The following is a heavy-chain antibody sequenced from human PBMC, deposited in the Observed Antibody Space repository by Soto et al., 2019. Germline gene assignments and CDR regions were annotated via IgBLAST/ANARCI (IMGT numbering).Heavy chain of an antibody. Sequence: SETLSLTCTVSGGSISSYYWSWIRQPPGKGLEWIGYIYYSGSTNYNPSLKSRVTISVDTSKNQFSLKLSYVTAADTAVYYCARVGGSYQDRDYWGQGTLVTVSS. CDR1: GGSISSYY. CDR2: IYYSGST. V-gene: IGHV4-59*01. CDR3: ARVGGSYQDRDY. J-gene: IGHJ4*02. D-gene: IGHD1-26*01.